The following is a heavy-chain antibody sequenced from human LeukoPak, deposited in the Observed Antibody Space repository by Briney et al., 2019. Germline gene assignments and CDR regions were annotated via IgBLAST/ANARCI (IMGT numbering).Heavy chain of an antibody. Sequence: GGSLRLSCAASGFTVSSNYMSWVRQAPGKGLEWVSVIYSGGSTYYADSVKGRFTISRDNSKNTLYLQMNGLRAEDTAVYYCARGGDSSGYTAPFFDYWGQGTLVTVSS. CDR3: ARGGDSSGYTAPFFDY. V-gene: IGHV3-53*01. D-gene: IGHD3-22*01. J-gene: IGHJ4*02. CDR1: GFTVSSNY. CDR2: IYSGGST.